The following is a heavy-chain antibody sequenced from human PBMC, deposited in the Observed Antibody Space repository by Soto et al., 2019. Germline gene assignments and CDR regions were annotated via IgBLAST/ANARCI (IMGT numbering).Heavy chain of an antibody. CDR2: IYPADYDT. CDR3: AGGGVRGVITRARDYYGMDV. D-gene: IGHD3-10*01. J-gene: IGHJ6*02. V-gene: IGHV5-51*01. CDR1: GDTFANYW. Sequence: GESLKISCQGSGDTFANYWIAWVRQMPGKGLEWMGIIYPADYDTRYSPSFQGQVTISADRSINTAYLQWSSLKASDTAMYYCAGGGVRGVITRARDYYGMDVWGQGTTVTVSS.